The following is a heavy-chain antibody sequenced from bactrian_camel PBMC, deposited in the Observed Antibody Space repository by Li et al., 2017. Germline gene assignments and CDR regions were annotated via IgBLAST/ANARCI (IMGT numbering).Heavy chain of an antibody. J-gene: IGHJ4*01. V-gene: IGHV3-2*01. CDR1: GLTVSTYF. D-gene: IGHD7*01. CDR2: MHSGLGST. Sequence: HVQLVESGGGLVQPGGSLRLSCAASGLTVSTYFMSWLRQAPGKGLEWVSSMHSGLGSTYYADSVKGRFTISVDYAKNSLYLQADSLKPEDSAMYYCAADLRWRADGGVCGLSRQYSYWGQGTQVTVS. CDR3: AADLRWRADGGVCGLSRQYSY.